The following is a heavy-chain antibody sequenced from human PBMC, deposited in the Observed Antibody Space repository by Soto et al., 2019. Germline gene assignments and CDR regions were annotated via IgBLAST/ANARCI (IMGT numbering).Heavy chain of an antibody. D-gene: IGHD3-22*01. J-gene: IGHJ4*02. CDR1: GYSFAGYW. CDR3: ARQIYDSDTGPNFKTYFDS. Sequence: GESLKISCKGSGYSFAGYWITWVRQKPGKGLEWMGRIDPSDSQTYYSPSFRGHVTISATKSITTVFLQWSSLRASDTAMYYCARQIYDSDTGPNFKTYFDSWGQGTPVTVS. CDR2: IDPSDSQT. V-gene: IGHV5-10-1*01.